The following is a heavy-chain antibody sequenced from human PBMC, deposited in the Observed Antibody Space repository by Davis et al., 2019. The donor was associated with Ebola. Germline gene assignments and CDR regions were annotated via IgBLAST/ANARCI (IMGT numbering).Heavy chain of an antibody. Sequence: GESLKISCAASGFTFSSHWMHWVRQAPGKGLVWVSRINSDGSTTSYADSVKGRFTISRDNAKNTLYVQMNSLRAEDTAVYYCARGVYTSGWWGWSYFDSWGQGTLVTVSS. CDR2: INSDGSTT. J-gene: IGHJ4*02. CDR3: ARGVYTSGWWGWSYFDS. V-gene: IGHV3-74*01. CDR1: GFTFSSHW. D-gene: IGHD6-19*01.